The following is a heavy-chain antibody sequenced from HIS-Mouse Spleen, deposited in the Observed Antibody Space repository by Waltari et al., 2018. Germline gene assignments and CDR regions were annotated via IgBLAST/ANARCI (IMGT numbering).Heavy chain of an antibody. D-gene: IGHD3-10*01. CDR1: GFTFSSYA. CDR3: AKANYYGSGSYYYYFDY. CDR2: ISGSGGST. V-gene: IGHV3-23*01. J-gene: IGHJ4*02. Sequence: EVQLLESGGGLVQPGGSLRLSCAASGFTFSSYAMSWVRQAPGKGLEWVSAISGSGGSTYYADSGKGRFTISRDNSKNTLYLQMNSLRAEDTAVYYCAKANYYGSGSYYYYFDYWGQGTLVTVSS.